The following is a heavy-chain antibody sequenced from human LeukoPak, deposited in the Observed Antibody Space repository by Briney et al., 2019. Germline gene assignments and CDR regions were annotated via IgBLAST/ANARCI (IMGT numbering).Heavy chain of an antibody. CDR1: GSTFSEYS. D-gene: IGHD2-21*01. Sequence: GGSLCLSCAASGSTFSEYSMSWVRQAPGKGLEWVSYISSSSTTIFYADSVKGRFTISRDNAKNSLFLQMNGLRDEDTALYYCARERVIAADGDGFDSWGQGTLVTVSS. CDR2: ISSSSTTI. CDR3: ARERVIAADGDGFDS. V-gene: IGHV3-48*02. J-gene: IGHJ4*02.